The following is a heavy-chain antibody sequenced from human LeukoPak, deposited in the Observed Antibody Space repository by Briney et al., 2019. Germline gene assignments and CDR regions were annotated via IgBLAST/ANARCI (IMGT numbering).Heavy chain of an antibody. D-gene: IGHD2-21*01. Sequence: PSETLSLTCSVSGGSISGYYWSWIRQSAEKGLEWIGRVHASGHTNYNPSLKSRVSMSVDPSKTQFSLRLTSVTAADTAVFYCARDLCDDSCSGKRFFFDYWGQGILVTVSS. CDR3: ARDLCDDSCSGKRFFFDY. CDR2: VHASGHT. V-gene: IGHV4-4*07. J-gene: IGHJ4*02. CDR1: GGSISGYY.